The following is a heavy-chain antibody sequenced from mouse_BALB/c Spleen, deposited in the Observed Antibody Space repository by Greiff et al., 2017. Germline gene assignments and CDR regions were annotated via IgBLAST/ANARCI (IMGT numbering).Heavy chain of an antibody. V-gene: IGHV1-63*01. CDR1: GYAFTNYW. Sequence: VMLVESGAELVRPGTSVKISCKASGYAFTNYWLGWVKQRPGHGLEWIGDIYPGSGNTYYNEKFKGKATLTADKSSSTAYMQLSSLTSEDSAVYFCASLLFDYWGQGTTLTVSS. CDR3: ASLLFDY. CDR2: IYPGSGNT. J-gene: IGHJ2*01.